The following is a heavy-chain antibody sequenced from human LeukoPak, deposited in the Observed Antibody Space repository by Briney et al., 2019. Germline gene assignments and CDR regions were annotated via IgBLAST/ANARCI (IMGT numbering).Heavy chain of an antibody. D-gene: IGHD2-15*01. Sequence: PGGSLRLSCAASGFTFSSYWMGWVRQAPGKGLEWVANIKQDGSEKYYVDSVKGRFTISRDNAKNSLYQQMNSLRAEDTAVYYCARDFIRCSGGSCRYYFDYWGQGTLVTVSS. CDR1: GFTFSSYW. V-gene: IGHV3-7*03. CDR2: IKQDGSEK. J-gene: IGHJ4*02. CDR3: ARDFIRCSGGSCRYYFDY.